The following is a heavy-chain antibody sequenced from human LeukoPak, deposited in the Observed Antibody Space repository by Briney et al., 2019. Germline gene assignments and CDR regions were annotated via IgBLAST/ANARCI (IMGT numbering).Heavy chain of an antibody. Sequence: RPGGSLRLSCTASGFNFSSYAMTWVRQAPGKGLDWVSTISGSGGSTYYADSVKGRFTISRDNSKNTLYLQMNSLRAEDTAVYYCARDSLMLRGPLVIYYFDFWGQGTLVTVSS. J-gene: IGHJ4*02. D-gene: IGHD3-10*01. CDR2: ISGSGGST. CDR1: GFNFSSYA. CDR3: ARDSLMLRGPLVIYYFDF. V-gene: IGHV3-23*01.